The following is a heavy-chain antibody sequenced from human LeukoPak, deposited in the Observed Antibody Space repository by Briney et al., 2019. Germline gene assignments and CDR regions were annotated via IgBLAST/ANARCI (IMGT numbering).Heavy chain of an antibody. CDR2: SXSGGST. CDR3: AKDQYGSGSDYYYYGMDV. J-gene: IGHJ6*02. D-gene: IGHD3-10*01. Sequence: SXSGGSTYYADSVKGRFTISRDNSKNTLYLQMNSLRAEDTAVYYCAKDQYGSGSDYYYYGMDVWGQGTTVTVS. V-gene: IGHV3-23*01.